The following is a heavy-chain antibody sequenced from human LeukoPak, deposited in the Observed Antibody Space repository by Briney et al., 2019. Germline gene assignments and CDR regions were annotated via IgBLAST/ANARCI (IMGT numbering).Heavy chain of an antibody. CDR1: GFTFSTYA. CDR3: AKDIRNDRFGGPGKY. Sequence: PGRSLRLSCVVSGFTFSTYAMHWVRQAPGKGLEWVAIISYDGSDKYYADSVKGRFTISRDNSKNTLYLQMNSLRAEDTAVYYCAKDIRNDRFGGPGKYWGQEPWSPSP. D-gene: IGHD3-10*01. J-gene: IGHJ4*01. CDR2: ISYDGSDK. V-gene: IGHV3-30*18.